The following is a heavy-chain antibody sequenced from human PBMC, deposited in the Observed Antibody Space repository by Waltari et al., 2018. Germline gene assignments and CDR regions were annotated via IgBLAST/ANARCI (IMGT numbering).Heavy chain of an antibody. Sequence: QLQLQESGPGLVKPSETLSLTCTVSGGSISSSSYYWGWIRQPPGKGLEWIGSIYYSGSTYYNPSLKSRVTISVDTSKNQFSLKLSSVTAADTAVYYCAGYCSGGSCYSPQAFDIWGQGTMVTVSS. CDR1: GGSISSSSYY. J-gene: IGHJ3*02. V-gene: IGHV4-39*07. CDR2: IYYSGST. CDR3: AGYCSGGSCYSPQAFDI. D-gene: IGHD2-15*01.